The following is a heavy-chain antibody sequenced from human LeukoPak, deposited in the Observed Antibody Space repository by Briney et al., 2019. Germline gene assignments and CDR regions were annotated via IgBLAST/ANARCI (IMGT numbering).Heavy chain of an antibody. D-gene: IGHD6-13*01. V-gene: IGHV3-20*04. CDR1: GFNFSSYS. CDR3: ARDKYSSNWGRNWFDP. CDR2: INCSCGSP. J-gene: IGHJ5*02. Sequence: PGGSLRLSCAASGFNFSSYSMNWARQAPGKGLEWVSGINCSCGSPGYADSVKGRFTISRDHAKNSVYLQMNSLTAEDTALYYCARDKYSSNWGRNWFDPWGQGTLVTVSS.